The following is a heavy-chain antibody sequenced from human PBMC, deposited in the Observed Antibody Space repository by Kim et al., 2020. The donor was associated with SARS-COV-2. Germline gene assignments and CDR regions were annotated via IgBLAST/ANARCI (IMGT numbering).Heavy chain of an antibody. CDR3: ARGQRLGSSGYYFNY. CDR2: IYYSGST. CDR1: GGSISSYY. Sequence: SETLSLTCTVSGGSISSYYWSWIRQPPGKGLEWIGYIYYSGSTNYNPSLKSRVAISVDTSKNQFSLKLTSVTAADTAVYYCARGQRLGSSGYYFNYWG. D-gene: IGHD3-22*01. V-gene: IGHV4-59*01. J-gene: IGHJ4*01.